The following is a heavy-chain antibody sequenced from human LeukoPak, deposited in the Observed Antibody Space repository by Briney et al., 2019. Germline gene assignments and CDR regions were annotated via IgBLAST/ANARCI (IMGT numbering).Heavy chain of an antibody. V-gene: IGHV4-34*01. CDR3: ARDPSHHHSGWYANTQPPPDY. CDR2: INHSGST. Sequence: ASETLSLTCAVYGGSFSGYYWSWIRQPPGKGLEWIGEINHSGSTNYNPSLKSRVTISVDTSKNQFSLKLSSVTAADTAVYYCARDPSHHHSGWYANTQPPPDYWGQGTLVTVSS. D-gene: IGHD6-19*01. CDR1: GGSFSGYY. J-gene: IGHJ4*02.